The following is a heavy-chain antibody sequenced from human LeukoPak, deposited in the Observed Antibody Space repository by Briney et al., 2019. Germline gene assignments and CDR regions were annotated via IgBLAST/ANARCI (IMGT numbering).Heavy chain of an antibody. D-gene: IGHD3-9*01. CDR1: GGSISSSSYY. J-gene: IGHJ3*02. Sequence: SETLSLTCTVSGGSISSSSYYWGWIRQPPGKGLEWIGSIYYSGSTYYNPSLKSRVTISVDTSKNQFSLKLSSVTAADTAVYYCARAGAHVLRYFDWLWVPGDDAFDIWGQGTMVTVSS. CDR2: IYYSGST. CDR3: ARAGAHVLRYFDWLWVPGDDAFDI. V-gene: IGHV4-39*07.